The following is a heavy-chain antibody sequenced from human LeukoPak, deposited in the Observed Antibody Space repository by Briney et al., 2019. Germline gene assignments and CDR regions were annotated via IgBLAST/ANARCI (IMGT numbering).Heavy chain of an antibody. CDR3: ARHLVDTAMDFDY. D-gene: IGHD5-18*01. CDR2: IYHSGTT. Sequence: PSETLSLTCTVSDYSISISYYWGWVRQSPGKGLEWIGSIYHSGTTYYNPSLKSRVTISVDTSKNQFSLRLSSVTAADTAVYYCARHLVDTAMDFDYWGQGTLVTVSS. CDR1: DYSISISYY. V-gene: IGHV4-38-2*02. J-gene: IGHJ4*02.